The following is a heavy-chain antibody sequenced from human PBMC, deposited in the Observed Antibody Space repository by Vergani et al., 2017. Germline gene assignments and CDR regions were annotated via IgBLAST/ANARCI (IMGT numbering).Heavy chain of an antibody. CDR3: ARDSEYYYDSSGYFHYYYGMDV. D-gene: IGHD3-22*01. CDR1: GGSFSGYY. V-gene: IGHV4-34*01. Sequence: QVQLQQWGAGLLKPSETLSLTCAVYGGSFSGYYWSWIRQPPGKGLEWIGEINHSGSTNYNPSLKSRVTISVDTSKNQFSLKLSSVTAADTAVYYCARDSEYYYDSSGYFHYYYGMDVWGQGTTVTVSS. CDR2: INHSGST. J-gene: IGHJ6*02.